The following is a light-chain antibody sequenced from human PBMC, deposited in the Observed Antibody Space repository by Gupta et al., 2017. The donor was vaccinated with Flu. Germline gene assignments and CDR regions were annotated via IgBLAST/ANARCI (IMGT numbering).Light chain of an antibody. CDR1: QSVSSSY. CDR3: QHHCRPIT. CDR2: GAS. V-gene: IGKV3-20*01. Sequence: EIVLTQSPGTLSLSPGESATLSCRASQSVSSSYLAWYQQKPGQAPRLLIYGASSRATGTPDWFSGSGYENDLSQTRSGREDEVCAVYYRQHHCRPITFGHGTKLDIK. J-gene: IGKJ3*01.